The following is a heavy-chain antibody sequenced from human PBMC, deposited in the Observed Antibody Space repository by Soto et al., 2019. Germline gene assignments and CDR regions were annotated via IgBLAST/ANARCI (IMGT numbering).Heavy chain of an antibody. CDR1: GGTVNSGSYY. CDR3: SRDPGSDSSGYFVDY. D-gene: IGHD3-22*01. J-gene: IGHJ4*02. V-gene: IGHV4-61*01. CDR2: IYYSGRI. Sequence: QVQLQESGPGLVKPSETLSLSCTVSGGTVNSGSYYWSWIRQPPGKGLEWIGYIYYSGRINYNPSLKSRVTISADTSKNQFSLKLSSVTAADTAVYYCSRDPGSDSSGYFVDYWGQGTLVTVSS.